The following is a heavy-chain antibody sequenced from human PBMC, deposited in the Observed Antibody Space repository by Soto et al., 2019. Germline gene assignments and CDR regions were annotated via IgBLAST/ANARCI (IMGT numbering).Heavy chain of an antibody. D-gene: IGHD1-26*01. CDR1: GYTFTTSG. Sequence: QVQLVQSGPEVRKPGASVKVSCEASGYTFTTSGISWVRQVPGQGLEWMGWIGTYNGDTNSAQNFQGRVLMTADTSTGTAYMELMSLKSDDTAVYYCARQGSWPYYYYGLDVWGQGTTVTVSS. J-gene: IGHJ6*02. V-gene: IGHV1-18*01. CDR3: ARQGSWPYYYYGLDV. CDR2: IGTYNGDT.